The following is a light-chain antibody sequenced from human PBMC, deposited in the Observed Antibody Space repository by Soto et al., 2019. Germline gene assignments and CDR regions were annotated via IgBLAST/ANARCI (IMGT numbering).Light chain of an antibody. CDR1: SSNIGAGYD. CDR2: RSS. CDR3: QSFDSGLAGLI. J-gene: IGLJ2*01. Sequence: QSVLTQPPSVSGAPGQRVTIACTGSSSNIGAGYDVHWYRHFPGAAPKLLLFRSSHRPSGVPDRFSGFTSGTSASLAITGLLPDDEGVYYCQSFDSGLAGLIFGAGTKVTVL. V-gene: IGLV1-40*01.